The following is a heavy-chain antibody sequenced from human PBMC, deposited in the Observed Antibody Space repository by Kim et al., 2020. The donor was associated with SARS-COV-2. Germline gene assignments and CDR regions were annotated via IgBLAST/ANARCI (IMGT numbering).Heavy chain of an antibody. Sequence: GGSLRLSCAASGFTFIDYAMSWVRQAPGKGLEWVSSVIAGGVSTYYADSVRGRFTISRDNSKNTLYLQMTTLRVEDTALYYCVKDPSRSAPFFFDFWGQGTLVTVSS. CDR1: GFTFIDYA. V-gene: IGHV3-23*01. CDR2: VIAGGVST. D-gene: IGHD2-15*01. J-gene: IGHJ4*02. CDR3: VKDPSRSAPFFFDF.